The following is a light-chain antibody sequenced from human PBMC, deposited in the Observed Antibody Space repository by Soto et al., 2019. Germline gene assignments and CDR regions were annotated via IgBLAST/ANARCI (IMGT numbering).Light chain of an antibody. CDR1: SSDIGAYNY. CDR3: SSYRSTSNYV. V-gene: IGLV2-14*01. J-gene: IGLJ1*01. CDR2: EVS. Sequence: QSALTQPASVSGSPGQSITISCTGTSSDIGAYNYVSWFQQHPDKVPKLMIYEVSNRPSGVSNRFSGSKSGNTASLTISGLRAEEEADYYCSSYRSTSNYVFGSGTKVTVL.